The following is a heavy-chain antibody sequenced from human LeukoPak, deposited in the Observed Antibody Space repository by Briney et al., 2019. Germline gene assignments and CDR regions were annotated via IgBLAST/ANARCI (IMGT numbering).Heavy chain of an antibody. CDR3: ARGGGVGAPSGLDY. D-gene: IGHD1-26*01. CDR2: ISYDGSNK. V-gene: IGHV3-30-3*01. Sequence: GGSLRLSCAASGFTFSSYAMPWVRQAPGKGLEWVAVISYDGSNKYYADSVKGRFTISRDNSKNTLYLQMNSLRAEDTAVYYCARGGGVGAPSGLDYWGQGTLVTVSS. CDR1: GFTFSSYA. J-gene: IGHJ4*02.